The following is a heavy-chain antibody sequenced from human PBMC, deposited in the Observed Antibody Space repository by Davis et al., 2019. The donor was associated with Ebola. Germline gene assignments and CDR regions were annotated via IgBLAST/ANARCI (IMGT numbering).Heavy chain of an antibody. CDR1: CGALPRHY. Sequence: SEPPSPPPPFPCGALPRHYWRLIRPPPRKGLGGVGEIKHNGSTHYNPSLKRRVTISVDTSKNQFSLKLSSVTAADTAVYYCARWGGGGVYYYYGMDVWGQGTTVTVSS. CDR2: IKHNGST. V-gene: IGHV4-34*01. J-gene: IGHJ6*02. D-gene: IGHD3-10*01. CDR3: ARWGGGGVYYYYGMDV.